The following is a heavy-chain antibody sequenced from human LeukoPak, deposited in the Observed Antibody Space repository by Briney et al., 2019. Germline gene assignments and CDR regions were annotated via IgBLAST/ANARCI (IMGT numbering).Heavy chain of an antibody. CDR3: AREAIKDY. J-gene: IGHJ4*02. V-gene: IGHV3-23*01. CDR2: ISGSGSST. Sequence: GGSLRLSCAGSGFTFSSYAMSWVRQAPGRGLEWVSGISGSGSSTHYADSVKGRFTISRDNSKSTLYLQMSSLRDEDTAVYYCAREAIKDYWGQGTLVTVSS. CDR1: GFTFSSYA.